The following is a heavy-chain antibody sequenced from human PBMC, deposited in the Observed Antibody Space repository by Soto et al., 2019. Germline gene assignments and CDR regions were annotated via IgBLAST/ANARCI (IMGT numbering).Heavy chain of an antibody. V-gene: IGHV1-18*04. J-gene: IGHJ4*02. D-gene: IGHD5-12*01. Sequence: ASVKVSCKTSGYTFTDYYIHWVRQAPGQGLEWMGWISAYNGNTNYAQKLQGRVTMTTDTSTSTAYMELRSLRSDDTAVYYCARGRDGYNSDFDYWGQGTLVTVSS. CDR2: ISAYNGNT. CDR3: ARGRDGYNSDFDY. CDR1: GYTFTDYY.